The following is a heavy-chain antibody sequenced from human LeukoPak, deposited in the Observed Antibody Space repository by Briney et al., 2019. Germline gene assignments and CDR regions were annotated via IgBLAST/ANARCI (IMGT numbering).Heavy chain of an antibody. V-gene: IGHV4-39*07. CDR1: GGSIRSNYY. CDR3: ARVPVSTAYLHYYSMDV. Sequence: PSETLSLTCTVSGGSIRSNYYWGWIRQPPGKGLEWIGSIYYSGNSYYNPSLKSRVTLSIDTSKNQFSLKVNSVTAADTALYYCARVPVSTAYLHYYSMDVWGKGTAVTVSS. CDR2: IYYSGNS. D-gene: IGHD3-9*01. J-gene: IGHJ6*03.